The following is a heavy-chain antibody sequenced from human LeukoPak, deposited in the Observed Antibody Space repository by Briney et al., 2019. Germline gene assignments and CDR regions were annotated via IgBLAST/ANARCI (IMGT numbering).Heavy chain of an antibody. CDR3: ARVGVYYYDSSGYYYDY. D-gene: IGHD3-22*01. V-gene: IGHV1-2*02. J-gene: IGHJ4*02. CDR2: INPNSGGT. Sequence: GASVKVSCKASGYTFTGYYMHWVRQAPGQGLEWMGWINPNSGGTNYAQKFQGRVTMTRDTSISTAYMELSRLRSDDTAVYYCARVGVYYYDSSGYYYDYWGQGTLVTVSS. CDR1: GYTFTGYY.